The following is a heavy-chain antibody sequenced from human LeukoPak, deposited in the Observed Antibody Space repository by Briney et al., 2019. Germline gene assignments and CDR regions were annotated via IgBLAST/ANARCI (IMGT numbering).Heavy chain of an antibody. CDR2: IIPILGIA. Sequence: GASVKVSCKASGGTFSSYAISWVRQAPGQGLEWMGRIIPILGIANYAQKFQGRVTITADKSTSTAYMELSSLRSEDTAVYYCAVIYYDSSAVITPHAFDIWGQGTMVTVSS. D-gene: IGHD3-22*01. J-gene: IGHJ3*02. CDR3: AVIYYDSSAVITPHAFDI. CDR1: GGTFSSYA. V-gene: IGHV1-69*04.